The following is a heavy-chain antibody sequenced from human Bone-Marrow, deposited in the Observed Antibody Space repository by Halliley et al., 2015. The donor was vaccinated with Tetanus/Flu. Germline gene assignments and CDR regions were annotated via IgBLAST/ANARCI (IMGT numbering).Heavy chain of an antibody. Sequence: WMGRIDPSDSYTKYSPSFQGHVTISVDKSISTAFLQWSSLKASDTAMYYCAGDGSGSFSFDYWGQGTLVTVSS. D-gene: IGHD3-10*01. J-gene: IGHJ4*02. CDR2: IDPSDSYT. V-gene: IGHV5-10-1*01. CDR3: AGDGSGSFSFDY.